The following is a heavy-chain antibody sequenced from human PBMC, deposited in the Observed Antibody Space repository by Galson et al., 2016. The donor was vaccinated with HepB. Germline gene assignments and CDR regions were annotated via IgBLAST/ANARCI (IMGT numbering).Heavy chain of an antibody. D-gene: IGHD6-13*01. V-gene: IGHV3-43D*03. CDR1: GFSFDDYA. CDR2: ISWDGIST. J-gene: IGHJ6*02. Sequence: SLRLSCAASGFSFDDYAMHWVRQAPGKGLEWVSLISWDGISTYYSDSVKGRFTISRDNSKNSLYLQMNSLRAEDTALYYCAKEQAGAGSSGYNYGMDVWGQGTTVTVSS. CDR3: AKEQAGAGSSGYNYGMDV.